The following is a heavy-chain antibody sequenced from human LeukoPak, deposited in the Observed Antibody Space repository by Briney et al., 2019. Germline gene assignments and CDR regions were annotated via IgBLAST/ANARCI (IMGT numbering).Heavy chain of an antibody. J-gene: IGHJ4*02. CDR2: IYYSGST. V-gene: IGHV4-39*01. CDR1: GGSISSSSHY. D-gene: IGHD2-15*01. Sequence: SETLSLTCTVSGGSISSSSHYWGRIRQPPGKGLEWIGSIYYSGSTYYNPSLKSRVTISVDTSKNQFSLKLSSVTAADTAVYYCARQYCSGGSCYSEDYRSQGTLVTVSS. CDR3: ARQYCSGGSCYSEDY.